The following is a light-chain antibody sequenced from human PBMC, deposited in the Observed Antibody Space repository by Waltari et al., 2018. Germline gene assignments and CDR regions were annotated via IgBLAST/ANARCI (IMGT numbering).Light chain of an antibody. CDR1: QGIETN. J-gene: IGKJ1*01. CDR2: GAS. V-gene: IGKV3-15*01. CDR3: QQYNNWPPWT. Sequence: VMTQSPATLSLFPGERAVLSCWAIQGIETNLAWFQQKPGQAPRLLISGASTRATNVPTRFSGSGAVTAFTLTISSLQSEDFAVYYCQQYNNWPPWTFGPGTKVEIK.